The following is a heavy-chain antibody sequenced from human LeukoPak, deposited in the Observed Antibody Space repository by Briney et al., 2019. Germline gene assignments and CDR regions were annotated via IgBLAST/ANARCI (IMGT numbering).Heavy chain of an antibody. CDR2: ISGSGDST. Sequence: GGSLRLSCAASGFTFSSYAVSWVRQAPGKGLEWVARISGSGDSTYYADSVKGRFTISRDNIKNTLYLQMNSLRAEDMAIYYCAKAYSSGWYYFDYWGQGTLVTVSS. J-gene: IGHJ4*02. CDR3: AKAYSSGWYYFDY. V-gene: IGHV3-23*01. D-gene: IGHD6-19*01. CDR1: GFTFSSYA.